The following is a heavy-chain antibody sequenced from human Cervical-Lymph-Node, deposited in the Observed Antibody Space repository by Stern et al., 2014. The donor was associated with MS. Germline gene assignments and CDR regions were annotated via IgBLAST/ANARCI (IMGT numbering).Heavy chain of an antibody. D-gene: IGHD4-17*01. CDR2: IHYSGST. Sequence: QLQLQESGPGLVKSSETLSLTCTVSGVSISDYYWSWIRQAPGKGMEWIGYIHYSGSTNSNASLKSRITISIDTSKNQVSLKLSSVTAADTAVYYCARGGFGDYDYWGRGTLVTVSS. CDR3: ARGGFGDYDY. J-gene: IGHJ4*02. V-gene: IGHV4-59*01. CDR1: GVSISDYY.